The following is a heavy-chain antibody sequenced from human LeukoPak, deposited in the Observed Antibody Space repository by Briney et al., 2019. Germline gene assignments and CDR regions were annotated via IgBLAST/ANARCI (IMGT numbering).Heavy chain of an antibody. CDR3: ARGGTGTLQAGYCGMDV. J-gene: IGHJ6*02. CDR2: IIPIFGTA. V-gene: IGHV1-69*01. CDR1: GGTFSSYA. D-gene: IGHD1/OR15-1a*01. Sequence: ASVKVSCKASGGTFSSYAISWVRQAPGQGLEWMGGIIPIFGTANYAQKFQGRVTITADESTSTAYMELSSLRSEDTAVYYCARGGTGTLQAGYCGMDVWGQGTTVTVSS.